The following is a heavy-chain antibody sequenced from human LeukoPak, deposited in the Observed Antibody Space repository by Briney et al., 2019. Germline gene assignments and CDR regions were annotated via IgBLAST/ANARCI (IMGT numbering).Heavy chain of an antibody. CDR3: AREPNDYGDY. CDR1: GGSFSGYY. D-gene: IGHD1-14*01. J-gene: IGHJ4*02. Sequence: PSETLSLTCAVYGGSFSGYYWSWIRQPPGKGLEWIGEINHSGSTNYNPSLKSRVTISVDTSKNQFSLKLSSVTAADTAVYYCAREPNDYGDYWGQGTLVTVSS. CDR2: INHSGST. V-gene: IGHV4-34*01.